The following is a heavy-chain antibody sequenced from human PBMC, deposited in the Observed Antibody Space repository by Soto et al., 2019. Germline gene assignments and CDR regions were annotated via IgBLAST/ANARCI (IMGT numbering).Heavy chain of an antibody. CDR2: ISAYNGNT. Sequence: ASVKVSCKASGYTFTSYGISWVRQAPGQGLEWMGWISAYNGNTNYAQKQQGRITMTTDTSTSTAYMELRSLRSDDTAVYYCARSDTTSSMNYYYGMDVWGQGTTVTVSS. D-gene: IGHD1-26*01. CDR1: GYTFTSYG. V-gene: IGHV1-18*01. CDR3: ARSDTTSSMNYYYGMDV. J-gene: IGHJ6*02.